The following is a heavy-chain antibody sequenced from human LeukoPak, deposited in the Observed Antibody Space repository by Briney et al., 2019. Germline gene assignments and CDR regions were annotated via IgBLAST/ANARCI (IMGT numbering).Heavy chain of an antibody. V-gene: IGHV3-7*01. CDR2: IKQDGSEK. Sequence: PGGSLRLXCAASGFTFSSYWMSWVRRAPGKGLESVANIKQDGSEKYYVDSVKGRFTISRDNAKNSQYLQMNSLRAEDTAVYYCARLSTSWPFCDYWGQGTLVTVSS. D-gene: IGHD2-2*01. CDR1: GFTFSSYW. J-gene: IGHJ4*02. CDR3: ARLSTSWPFCDY.